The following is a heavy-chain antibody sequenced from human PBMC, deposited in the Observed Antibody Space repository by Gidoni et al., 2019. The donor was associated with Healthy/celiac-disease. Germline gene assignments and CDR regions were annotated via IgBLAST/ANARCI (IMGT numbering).Heavy chain of an antibody. CDR1: GFTCSSYW. Sequence: EVQLVESGGGVVQPGGSLRHSCAASGFTCSSYWMRWVRQAQGKGLGWVANIKQDESEKYHVDSVKGRFTISSDNDKDSLYLQMNSLRAEDTAVYYCARDAPTVTTVGVIDYWGQGTLVTVSS. CDR2: IKQDESEK. CDR3: ARDAPTVTTVGVIDY. J-gene: IGHJ4*02. D-gene: IGHD4-4*01. V-gene: IGHV3-7*01.